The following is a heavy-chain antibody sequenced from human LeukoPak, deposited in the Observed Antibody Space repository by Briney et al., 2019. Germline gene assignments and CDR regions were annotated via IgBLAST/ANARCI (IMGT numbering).Heavy chain of an antibody. CDR2: IYYSGST. D-gene: IGHD5-18*01. J-gene: IGHJ4*02. CDR1: GGSISSSSYY. V-gene: IGHV4-39*01. Sequence: SETLSLTCTVSGGSISSSSYYWGWIRQPPGKGLEWIGSIYYSGSTYYNPSLKSRVTISVDTSKNQFSLKLSSVTAADTAVYYCARRFVDTAMATTSYYFDYWGQGTLVTVSS. CDR3: ARRFVDTAMATTSYYFDY.